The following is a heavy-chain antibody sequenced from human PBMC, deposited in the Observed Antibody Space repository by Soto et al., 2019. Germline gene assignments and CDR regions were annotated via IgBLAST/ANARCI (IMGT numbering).Heavy chain of an antibody. D-gene: IGHD1-26*01. Sequence: GGSLRLSCAASDFVFSNAWINWVRQAPGKGLEWVGRIKSRALGGTTDFAAPVRGRFAITRDDSRNMVYMQMNNLNTEDTAVYYCTTDSYSPIVEVRFDYWGHGTLVTVSS. CDR1: DFVFSNAW. V-gene: IGHV3-15*07. CDR3: TTDSYSPIVEVRFDY. CDR2: IKSRALGGTT. J-gene: IGHJ4*01.